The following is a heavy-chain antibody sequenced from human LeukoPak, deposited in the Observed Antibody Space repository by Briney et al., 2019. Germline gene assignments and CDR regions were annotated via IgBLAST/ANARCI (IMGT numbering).Heavy chain of an antibody. J-gene: IGHJ4*02. D-gene: IGHD2-15*01. Sequence: GALRLSCAASGFTFSDYYMSWIRQAPGKGLEWVSYISSSGSTIYYADSVKGRFTISRDNAKNSLYLQMNSLRAEDTAVYYCARDDKRGSGPSFDYWGQGTLVTVSS. CDR2: ISSSGSTI. V-gene: IGHV3-11*01. CDR3: ARDDKRGSGPSFDY. CDR1: GFTFSDYY.